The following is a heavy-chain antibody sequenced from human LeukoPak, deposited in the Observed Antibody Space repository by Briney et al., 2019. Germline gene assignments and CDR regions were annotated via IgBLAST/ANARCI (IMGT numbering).Heavy chain of an antibody. Sequence: ASVKVSCKASGYTFTDYYIHWVRQAPGQGLEWMRWINPNSGGSNYAQKFQGRVTMTSDTSINTAYMELSRLISDDTAVYYCAGDGYNSRRFFDYWGQGTLVTVSS. V-gene: IGHV1-2*02. CDR2: INPNSGGS. CDR1: GYTFTDYY. CDR3: AGDGYNSRRFFDY. D-gene: IGHD5-24*01. J-gene: IGHJ4*02.